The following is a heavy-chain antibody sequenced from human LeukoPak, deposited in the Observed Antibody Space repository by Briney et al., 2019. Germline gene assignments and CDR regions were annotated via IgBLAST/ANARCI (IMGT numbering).Heavy chain of an antibody. V-gene: IGHV3-7*01. CDR2: IKQDGREK. J-gene: IGHJ4*02. D-gene: IGHD3-3*01. CDR3: ARDRPTTAISPLDY. Sequence: GGSLRLSCAASGFTFSSYWMSWVRQAPGKGLEWVANIKQDGREKYYVDSVKGRFTISRDNAKNSLYLQMNSLRAEDTAVYYCARDRPTTAISPLDYWGKGTLVTVSS. CDR1: GFTFSSYW.